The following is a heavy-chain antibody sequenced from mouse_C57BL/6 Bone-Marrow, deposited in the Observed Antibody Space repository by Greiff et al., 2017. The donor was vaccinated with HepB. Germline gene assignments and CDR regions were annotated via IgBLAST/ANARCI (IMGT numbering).Heavy chain of an antibody. V-gene: IGHV5-15*01. CDR2: ISNLAYSI. CDR1: GFTFSDYG. D-gene: IGHD2-5*01. J-gene: IGHJ3*01. CDR3: ARPDSNYGAWFAY. Sequence: EVMLVESGGGLVQPGGSLKLSCAASGFTFSDYGMAWVRQAPRKGPEWVAFISNLAYSIYYADTVTGRFTISRENAKNTLYLEMSSLRSEDTAMYYCARPDSNYGAWFAYWGQGTLVTVS.